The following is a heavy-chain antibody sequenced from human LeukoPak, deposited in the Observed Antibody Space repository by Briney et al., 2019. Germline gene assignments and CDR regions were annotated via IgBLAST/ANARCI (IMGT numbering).Heavy chain of an antibody. CDR1: GGSISSGDYY. J-gene: IGHJ4*02. CDR3: ARGYSGYDSHFDY. V-gene: IGHV4-30-4*01. Sequence: PSETLSLTCTVSGGSISSGDYYWSWIRQPPGKGLEWIGYIYYSGSTYYNPSLKSRVTISVDTSKNQFSLKLSSVTAAVTAVYYCARGYSGYDSHFDYWGQGTLVTVSS. CDR2: IYYSGST. D-gene: IGHD5-12*01.